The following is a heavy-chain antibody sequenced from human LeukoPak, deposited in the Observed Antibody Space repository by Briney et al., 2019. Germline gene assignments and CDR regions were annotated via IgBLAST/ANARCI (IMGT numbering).Heavy chain of an antibody. CDR3: GDAGSVAGNY. J-gene: IGHJ4*02. D-gene: IGHD6-19*01. V-gene: IGHV3-72*01. CDR1: GYTFSSYG. CDR2: IRNRGASYTT. Sequence: GGSLRLSRAASGYTFSSYGMHWVRQAPGKGLEWVAQIRNRGASYTTDYAASVKGRFTISRDDSRNSLYLQMNSLKSEDTAVYLCGDAGSVAGNYWGQGTQVTVSS.